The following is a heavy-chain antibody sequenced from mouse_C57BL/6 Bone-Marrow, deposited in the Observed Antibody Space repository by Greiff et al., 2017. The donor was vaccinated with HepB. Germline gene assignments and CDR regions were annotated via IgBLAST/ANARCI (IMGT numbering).Heavy chain of an antibody. V-gene: IGHV3-6*01. Sequence: EVQLQQSGPGLVKPSQSLSLTCSVTGYSITSGYYWNWIRQFPGNKLEWMGYISYDGSNNYNPYLKNRISITRDKSKNQFFLKLNTVTTEDTATYYCARDGTMVTPWFAYWGQGTLVTVSA. D-gene: IGHD2-2*01. CDR3: ARDGTMVTPWFAY. CDR1: GYSITSGYY. CDR2: ISYDGSN. J-gene: IGHJ3*01.